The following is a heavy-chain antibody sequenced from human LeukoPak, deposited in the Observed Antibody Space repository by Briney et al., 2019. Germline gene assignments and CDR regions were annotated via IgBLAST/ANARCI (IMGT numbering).Heavy chain of an antibody. J-gene: IGHJ4*02. CDR1: GGSISSYY. D-gene: IGHD3-22*01. CDR3: VRGYYYYRF. CDR2: IYYSGST. Sequence: ASETLSLTCTVSGGSISSYYWSWVRQPPGKGLEWIGYIYYSGSTNYNPSLKSRVTISVDTSKNQFSLKLSSVTAADTALYYCVRGYYYYRFWGQGTLVTVSS. V-gene: IGHV4-59*01.